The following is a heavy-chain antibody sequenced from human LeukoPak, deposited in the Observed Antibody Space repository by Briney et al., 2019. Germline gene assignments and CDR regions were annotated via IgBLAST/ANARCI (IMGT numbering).Heavy chain of an antibody. CDR2: IKSKTDGGTT. V-gene: IGHV3-15*01. CDR1: GFTFSNAW. J-gene: IGHJ4*02. Sequence: GGSLILSCAASGFTFSNAWMSWVRQAPGKGLEWVGRIKSKTDGGTTDYAAPVKGRFTISRDDSKNTLYLQMNSLKTEDTAVYYCTTAPGYSSGWYWGFDYWGQGTLVTVSS. D-gene: IGHD6-19*01. CDR3: TTAPGYSSGWYWGFDY.